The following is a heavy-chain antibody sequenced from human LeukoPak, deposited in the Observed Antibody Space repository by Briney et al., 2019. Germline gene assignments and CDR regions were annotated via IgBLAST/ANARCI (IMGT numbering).Heavy chain of an antibody. CDR1: GGSISSNNW. D-gene: IGHD1-1*01. J-gene: IGHJ4*02. CDR2: IYHSGSP. V-gene: IGHV4-4*02. CDR3: ARVNINNWHSCDY. Sequence: SETLSLTCAVSGGSISSNNWWGWVRQPPGKGLEWIGEIYHSGSPNYNPSLKSRVTISVDKSRNHFSLNLSSVTAADTAVYYCARVNINNWHSCDYWGQGTPVTVSS.